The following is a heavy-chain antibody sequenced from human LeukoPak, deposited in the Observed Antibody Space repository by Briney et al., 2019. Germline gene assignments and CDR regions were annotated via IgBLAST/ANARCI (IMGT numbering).Heavy chain of an antibody. D-gene: IGHD5-24*01. CDR1: GGSISSGGFY. CDR3: ARSRDGYNWAYYFDY. V-gene: IGHV4-61*02. J-gene: IGHJ4*02. Sequence: SETLSLTCTVSGGSISSGGFYWSWIRPPPGKGLEWIGRVYTSGSTYYNPSLKSRVTISVDTSKNQFSLKLSSVTAADTAVYDCARSRDGYNWAYYFDYWGQGTLVTVSS. CDR2: VYTSGST.